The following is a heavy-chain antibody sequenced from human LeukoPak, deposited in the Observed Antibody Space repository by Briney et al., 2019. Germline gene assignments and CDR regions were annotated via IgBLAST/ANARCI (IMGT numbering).Heavy chain of an antibody. J-gene: IGHJ3*02. CDR1: GFTFSSYS. V-gene: IGHV3-21*01. D-gene: IGHD3-22*01. Sequence: GGSLRLSCAASGFTFSSYSMNWVRQAPGKGLEWVSSISSSSSYIYYADSVKGRFTISRDNAKNSLYLQMNSLRAEDTAVYYCAREPKNMLYDSSGYYLDAFDIWGQGTMVTVSS. CDR2: ISSSSSYI. CDR3: AREPKNMLYDSSGYYLDAFDI.